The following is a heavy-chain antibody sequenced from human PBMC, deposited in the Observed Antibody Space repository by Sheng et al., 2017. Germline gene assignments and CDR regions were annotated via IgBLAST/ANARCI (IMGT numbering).Heavy chain of an antibody. D-gene: IGHD3-16*01. V-gene: IGHV3-23*01. Sequence: EVQLMESGGGLVHPGGSLRLSCADSGFTFGTYTMTWVRQAPGKGPEWVSAITDTGGASSYADSVEGRFTISRDNSKRTLSLHMNSLRAEDTAVYYCAKLQGLAVFDVWGQGTMVTVSS. CDR3: AKLQGLAVFDV. CDR2: ITDTGGAS. J-gene: IGHJ3*01. CDR1: GFTFGTYT.